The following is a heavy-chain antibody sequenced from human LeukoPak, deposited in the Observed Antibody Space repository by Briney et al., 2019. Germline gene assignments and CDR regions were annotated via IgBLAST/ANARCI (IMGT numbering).Heavy chain of an antibody. V-gene: IGHV4-39*07. Sequence: SETLSLTCTVSGGSISTSNYYWGWIRQPPGKGLEWIGNIFYSGSTYYSPSLKSRVTISLDTSKNQFSLILNSVTAADTAIYYCARGVTRGPYRYTDFDYWGQGTLVTVSS. CDR3: ARGVTRGPYRYTDFDY. J-gene: IGHJ4*02. CDR2: IFYSGST. D-gene: IGHD4-17*01. CDR1: GGSISTSNYY.